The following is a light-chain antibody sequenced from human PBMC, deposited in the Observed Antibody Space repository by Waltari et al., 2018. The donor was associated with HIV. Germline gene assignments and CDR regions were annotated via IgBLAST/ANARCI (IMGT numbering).Light chain of an antibody. CDR1: QNVFYSSNNWNY. CDR3: QQTYTIPPT. J-gene: IGKJ4*01. Sequence: DIVMTQSPASLAVSLGERAIIKCKSSQNVFYSSNNWNYLSWCQQKAGQPPKLIIYWASSRQSGVPDRFSGSGSGTDCTLTISSLQAEDVAVYFCQQTYTIPPTFGGGTKVEIK. V-gene: IGKV4-1*01. CDR2: WAS.